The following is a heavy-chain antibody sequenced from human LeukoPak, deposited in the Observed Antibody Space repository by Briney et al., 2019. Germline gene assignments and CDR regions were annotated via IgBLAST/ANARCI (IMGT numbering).Heavy chain of an antibody. CDR2: INPNSGGT. CDR3: ARDPVVSSSPEWYYYYYYMDV. Sequence: GASVKVSCKAAGYTFTGYYMHWVRQAPGQGLEWMGWINPNSGGTNYAQKFQGRVTMTRDTSISTAYMELSRLRSDDTAVYYCARDPVVSSSPEWYYYYYYMDVWGKGITVTISS. D-gene: IGHD6-6*01. CDR1: GYTFTGYY. V-gene: IGHV1-2*02. J-gene: IGHJ6*03.